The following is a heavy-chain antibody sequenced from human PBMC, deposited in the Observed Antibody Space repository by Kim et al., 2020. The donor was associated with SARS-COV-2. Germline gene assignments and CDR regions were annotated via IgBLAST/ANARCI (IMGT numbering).Heavy chain of an antibody. J-gene: IGHJ5*02. V-gene: IGHV1-69*01. Sequence: ANSAQKCQGRVTITADESTHTAYMELRSLGSEDTAVYYCASAGNHNWFDPWGQGTLVTVSA. D-gene: IGHD1-1*01. CDR2: A. CDR3: ASAGNHNWFDP.